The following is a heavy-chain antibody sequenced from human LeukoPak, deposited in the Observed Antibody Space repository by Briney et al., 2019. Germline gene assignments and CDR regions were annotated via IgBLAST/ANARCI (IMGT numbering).Heavy chain of an antibody. J-gene: IGHJ4*02. CDR3: ARGPLRGGAFDY. V-gene: IGHV3-33*01. CDR1: GFTFSSYG. D-gene: IGHD3-16*01. CDR2: IWYDGSNK. Sequence: GGSLRLSCAASGFTFSSYGMHWVRQAPGKGLEWVAVIWYDGSNKYYADSVKGRFTISRDNSKNTLYLQMNSLRAEDTAVYYCARGPLRGGAFDYWGQGTLVTVSS.